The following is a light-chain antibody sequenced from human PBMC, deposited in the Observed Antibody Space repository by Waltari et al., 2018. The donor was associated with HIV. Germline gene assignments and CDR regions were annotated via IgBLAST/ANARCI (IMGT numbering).Light chain of an antibody. CDR1: SSDIGDHNY. CDR3: SSFTSSTTL. J-gene: IGLJ2*01. Sequence: QSALTQPASVSGSPGQSITISCTGTSSDIGDHNYVSWYQQHPGKAPNLMIYDVNSRPSGVSNRFSGSKSGNTASLTISGLQAEDEAHYYCSSFTSSTTLFGGGTKLTVL. V-gene: IGLV2-14*03. CDR2: DVN.